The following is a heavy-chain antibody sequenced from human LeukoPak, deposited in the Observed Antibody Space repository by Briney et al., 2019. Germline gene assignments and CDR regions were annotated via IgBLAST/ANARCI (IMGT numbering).Heavy chain of an antibody. CDR1: GGSVSSYY. D-gene: IGHD3-22*01. CDR3: GRTYNYGTIGYYFDY. CDR2: IYYSVST. V-gene: IGHV4-59*02. J-gene: IGHJ4*02. Sequence: SQTLSLTCTVSGGSVSSYYWSWIRQPPGKGLEWIGYIYYSVSTSYNPSLRTRVTISLETSQNQFTLTLNSVTAATTSGYYVGRTYNYGTIGYYFDYWGQGILVTVSS.